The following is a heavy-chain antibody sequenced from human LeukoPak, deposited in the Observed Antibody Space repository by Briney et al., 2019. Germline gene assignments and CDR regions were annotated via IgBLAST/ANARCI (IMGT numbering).Heavy chain of an antibody. J-gene: IGHJ4*02. D-gene: IGHD6-19*01. CDR2: IYSSGNT. V-gene: IGHV4-4*07. CDR3: ARKQGITVPGRFFDS. Sequence: PSETLSLTCTVSGGSFTNYYWSWIRQPAGKGLEWIGRIYSSGNTEYNPSVKSRVTMSVDASQNQFSLHLRFVTAADTALYYCARKQGITVPGRFFDSWGQGILVTVSS. CDR1: GGSFTNYY.